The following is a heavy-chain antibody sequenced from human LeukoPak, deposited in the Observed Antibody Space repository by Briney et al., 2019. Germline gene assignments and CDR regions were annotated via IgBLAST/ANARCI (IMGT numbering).Heavy chain of an antibody. CDR1: GGTFSSYA. CDR3: VRDLAITIFGVVIRTDAFDI. J-gene: IGHJ3*02. Sequence: SVKVSCKASGGTFSSYAISWVRQAPGQGLEWMGGIIPIFGTANYAQKFQGGVTITADESTSTAYMELSSLRSEDTAVYYCVRDLAITIFGVVIRTDAFDIWGQGTMVTVSS. CDR2: IIPIFGTA. D-gene: IGHD3-3*01. V-gene: IGHV1-69*13.